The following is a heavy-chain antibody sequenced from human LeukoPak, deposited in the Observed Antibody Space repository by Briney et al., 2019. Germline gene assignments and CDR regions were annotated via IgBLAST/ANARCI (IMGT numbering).Heavy chain of an antibody. CDR3: ARDTRYCRGGSCYPPVFDY. CDR2: IYHSGST. CDR1: GYSISSGYY. Sequence: SETLSLTCTVSGYSISSGYYWGWIRQPPGKGLEWIGSIYHSGSTYYNPSLKSRVTISVDTSKNQFSLKLSSVTAADTAVYYCARDTRYCRGGSCYPPVFDYWGQGTLVTVSS. D-gene: IGHD2-15*01. J-gene: IGHJ4*02. V-gene: IGHV4-38-2*02.